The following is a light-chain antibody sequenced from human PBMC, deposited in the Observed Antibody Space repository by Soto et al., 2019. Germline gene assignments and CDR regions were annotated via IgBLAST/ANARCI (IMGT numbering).Light chain of an antibody. CDR1: QSISSY. V-gene: IGKV1-39*01. Sequence: DIQITHSPSSLSGSVVDRVTITCLASQSISSYLNWYQQKPGKAPKLLIYAASSLQSGVPSRFSGSGSGTDFTLTISSLQPEDFATYYCQKSYSTPLTFGGGTKVDI. CDR3: QKSYSTPLT. J-gene: IGKJ4*01. CDR2: AAS.